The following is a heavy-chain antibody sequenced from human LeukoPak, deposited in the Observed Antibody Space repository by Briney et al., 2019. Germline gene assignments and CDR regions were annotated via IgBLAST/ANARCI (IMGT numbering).Heavy chain of an antibody. Sequence: SETLSLTCAVYGGSFSGYYWSWTRQPPGKGLEWIGEINDSGSTNYNPSLKSRVTMSVDTSKNQISLKLTSVTAADTAVYYCARGPYSSSWYYYYYYMDVWGKGTTVTVSS. CDR2: INDSGST. CDR3: ARGPYSSSWYYYYYYMDV. J-gene: IGHJ6*03. V-gene: IGHV4-34*01. CDR1: GGSFSGYY. D-gene: IGHD6-13*01.